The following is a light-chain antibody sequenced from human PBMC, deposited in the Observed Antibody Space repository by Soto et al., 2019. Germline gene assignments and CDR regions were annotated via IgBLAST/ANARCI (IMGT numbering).Light chain of an antibody. CDR3: QQYGSSGT. J-gene: IGKJ1*01. Sequence: EIVLTQTPAPLSLSPGERSTLSCRASQRVSSYLAWYQQKPGQAPXXLIYGASNRATATPDRFSVIGSGTEFTLPVSRLEPEDFAVDDCQQYGSSGTFGQGTKVEIK. CDR1: QRVSSY. CDR2: GAS. V-gene: IGKV3-20*01.